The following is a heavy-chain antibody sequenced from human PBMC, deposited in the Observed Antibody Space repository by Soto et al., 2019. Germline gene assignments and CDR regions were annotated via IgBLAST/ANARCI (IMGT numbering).Heavy chain of an antibody. V-gene: IGHV4-31*03. CDR3: ARERNYDSSGYSYYYGMDV. D-gene: IGHD3-22*01. Sequence: PSLILSVTCTVSGGSISSGGYYRSWIRQHPGKGLEWIGYIYYSGSTYYNPSLKSRVTISVDTSKNQFSLKLSSVTAADTAVYYCARERNYDSSGYSYYYGMDVWGQGTTVTAP. CDR1: GGSISSGGYY. CDR2: IYYSGST. J-gene: IGHJ6*02.